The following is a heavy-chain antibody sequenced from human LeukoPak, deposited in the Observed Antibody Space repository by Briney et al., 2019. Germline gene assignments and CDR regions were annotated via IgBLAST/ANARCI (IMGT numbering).Heavy chain of an antibody. CDR2: MSPNSGNT. D-gene: IGHD7-27*01. J-gene: IGHJ4*02. Sequence: ASVKVSCKASKYTFTNYDINWVRQATGHGLEWLGWMSPNSGNTGYAQKFQGRVAMTRDTSISTAYMELSSLTSEDTAGDFCGGGAPNLGFDFWGQGTLVTVSS. CDR1: KYTFTNYD. CDR3: GGGAPNLGFDF. V-gene: IGHV1-8*01.